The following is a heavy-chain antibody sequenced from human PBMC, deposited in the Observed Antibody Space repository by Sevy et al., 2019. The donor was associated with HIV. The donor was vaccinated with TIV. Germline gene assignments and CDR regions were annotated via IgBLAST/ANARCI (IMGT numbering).Heavy chain of an antibody. D-gene: IGHD1-20*01. J-gene: IGHJ3*01. CDR2: MFYSGST. CDR3: AKSRNNGIDYAFDV. CDR1: GGSMSNYY. V-gene: IGHV4-59*13. Sequence: SETLSLTCTVSGGSMSNYYWNWIRQPPGKGLEWLGYMFYSGSTNYNTSLKSRVTISVDTSKKQFSLRLSSVTAADTAVYYCAKSRNNGIDYAFDVWGQGTMVTVSS.